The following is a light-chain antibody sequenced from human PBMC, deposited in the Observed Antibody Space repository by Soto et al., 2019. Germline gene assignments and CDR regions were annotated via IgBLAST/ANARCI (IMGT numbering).Light chain of an antibody. V-gene: IGLV2-14*02. Sequence: QSALTQPASVSGSPGQSITISCTGSSSALGSHRLVSWYQHHPGKVPKLIIYEGSKRPSGVSNRFSGSEPGNTASLTISGLQDEDEADYYCRSYTSSRTHVFGTGTKLTVL. CDR2: EGS. J-gene: IGLJ1*01. CDR1: SSALGSHRL. CDR3: RSYTSSRTHV.